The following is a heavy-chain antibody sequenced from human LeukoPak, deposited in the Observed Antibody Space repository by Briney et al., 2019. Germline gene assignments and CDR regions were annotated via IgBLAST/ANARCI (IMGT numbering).Heavy chain of an antibody. J-gene: IGHJ4*02. D-gene: IGHD2-2*01. CDR1: GYGFISYW. Sequence: GVSLKSSCKGSGYGFISYWIGWVRPMPGKGLEWMGIIYPGDTDTRYRPSLQGQVAISADKSISTAYLQWSSLKASDTAMYYCATAVPAATNAYYFDYGGQGTLVTVSS. V-gene: IGHV5-51*01. CDR2: IYPGDTDT. CDR3: ATAVPAATNAYYFDY.